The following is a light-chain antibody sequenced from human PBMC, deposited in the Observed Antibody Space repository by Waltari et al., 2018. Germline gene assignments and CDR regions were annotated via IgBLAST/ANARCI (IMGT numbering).Light chain of an antibody. V-gene: IGLV3-21*03. Sequence: SYVLTQPPSVSVAPGKTARITCGGNNIGGKSVHWYQQRPGQAPLLVIYDDRDRPSGIPERFAASNSGNTATLTISRVEGADEADYYCQVWDTTSDHVVFGGGTQLTVL. CDR1: NIGGKS. CDR3: QVWDTTSDHVV. CDR2: DDR. J-gene: IGLJ2*01.